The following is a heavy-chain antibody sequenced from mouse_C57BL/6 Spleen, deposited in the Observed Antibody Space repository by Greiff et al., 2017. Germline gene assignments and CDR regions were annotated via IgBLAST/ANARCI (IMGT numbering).Heavy chain of an antibody. CDR1: GYTFTSYW. D-gene: IGHD2-3*01. Sequence: QVQVKQPGAELVKPGASVKMSCKASGYTFTSYWITWVKQRPGQGLEWIGDIYPGSGSTNYNEKFKGKATLTVDKSSSTAYMQLSSLTSEDSAVYYCARDGYCFDYWGQGTTLTVSS. CDR3: ARDGYCFDY. V-gene: IGHV1-55*01. CDR2: IYPGSGST. J-gene: IGHJ2*01.